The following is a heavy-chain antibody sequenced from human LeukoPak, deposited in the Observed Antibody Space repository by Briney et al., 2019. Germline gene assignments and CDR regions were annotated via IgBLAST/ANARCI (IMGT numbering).Heavy chain of an antibody. CDR2: IYYSGST. D-gene: IGHD3-3*01. V-gene: IGHV4-39*01. Sequence: SETLSLTCTVPGGSISSSSYYWGWIRQPPGKGLEWIGSIYYSGSTYYNPSLKSRVTISVDTSKNQFSLKLSSVTAADTAVYYCARQYYDFWSGYHSPFDYWGQGTLVTVSS. CDR3: ARQYYDFWSGYHSPFDY. J-gene: IGHJ4*02. CDR1: GGSISSSSYY.